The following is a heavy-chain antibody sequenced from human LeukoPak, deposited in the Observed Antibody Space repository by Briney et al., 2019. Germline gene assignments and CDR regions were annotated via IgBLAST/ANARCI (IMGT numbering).Heavy chain of an antibody. V-gene: IGHV4-59*01. D-gene: IGHD3-10*01. CDR3: ARWRGVFDY. CDR1: GGSISSYY. CDR2: IYYSGST. J-gene: IGHJ4*02. Sequence: SETLSLTCTVSGGSISSYYWSWIRQPPGEGLEWIGYIYYSGSTNYNPSLKSRVTISVDTSKNQFSLKLSSVTAADTAVYYCARWRGVFDYWGQGTLVTVSS.